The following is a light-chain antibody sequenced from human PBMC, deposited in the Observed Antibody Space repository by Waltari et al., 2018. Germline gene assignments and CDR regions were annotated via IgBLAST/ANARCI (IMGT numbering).Light chain of an antibody. CDR1: QSLRRD. Sequence: EILLTQSPATLSVSPGDRATLFCRASQSLRRDLVWYQQKPGQAPRLLVYDASTREVGVPDRFSGSGSRTEFTLTISSLQSEDSAVYYCQQYHDWPRTFGQGTKVEIK. CDR2: DAS. J-gene: IGKJ1*01. V-gene: IGKV3-15*01. CDR3: QQYHDWPRT.